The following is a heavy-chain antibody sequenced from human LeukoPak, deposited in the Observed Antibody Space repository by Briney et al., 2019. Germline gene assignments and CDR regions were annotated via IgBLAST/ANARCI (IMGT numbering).Heavy chain of an antibody. CDR2: FDPEDGET. V-gene: IGHV1-24*01. Sequence: ASVKVSCKVSGYTLTELSMHWVRQAPGKGLEWMGGFDPEDGETIYAQKFQGRVTMTEDTSTDTAYMELSSLRSEDTAVYYCATRPHYYDSSGDDYWGQGTLVTVSS. J-gene: IGHJ4*02. D-gene: IGHD3-22*01. CDR1: GYTLTELS. CDR3: ATRPHYYDSSGDDY.